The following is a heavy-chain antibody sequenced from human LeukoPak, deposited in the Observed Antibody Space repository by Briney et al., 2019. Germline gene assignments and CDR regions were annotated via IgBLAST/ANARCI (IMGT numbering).Heavy chain of an antibody. Sequence: GGSLRLSCAASGFTLSSYWIHWVRQAPGKGLVWVSRINTDGSSTTYADSVKGRFTISRDNAKNTLYLQMNSLRAEDTAVYYCARDTYDGFDIWGQGTMVTVSS. CDR3: ARDTYDGFDI. V-gene: IGHV3-74*01. CDR2: INTDGSST. CDR1: GFTLSSYW. J-gene: IGHJ3*02.